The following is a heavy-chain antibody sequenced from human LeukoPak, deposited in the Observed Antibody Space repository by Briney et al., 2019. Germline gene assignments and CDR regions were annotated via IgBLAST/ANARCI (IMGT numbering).Heavy chain of an antibody. D-gene: IGHD4-11*01. Sequence: GGSLRLSCAASGFTFSDYYMSWIRQAPGKGLEWVSYISSSGSTIYYADSVKGRFTISRDNAENTLYLQMTSLRAEDTAVYYCARDPGHSNYINDYWGQGILVTVSS. CDR3: ARDPGHSNYINDY. CDR1: GFTFSDYY. CDR2: ISSSGSTI. J-gene: IGHJ4*02. V-gene: IGHV3-11*04.